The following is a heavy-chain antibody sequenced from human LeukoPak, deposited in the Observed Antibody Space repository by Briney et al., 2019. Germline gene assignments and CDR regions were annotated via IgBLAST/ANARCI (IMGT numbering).Heavy chain of an antibody. V-gene: IGHV4-34*01. J-gene: IGHJ5*02. CDR1: GGSFSGYY. CDR3: ARHSGGTYYVSLDP. D-gene: IGHD1-26*01. CDR2: INHSGST. Sequence: SETLSLTCAVYGGSFSGYYWSRIRQPPGKGLEWIGEINHSGSTNYNPSLKSRVTISVDTSKNQFSLKLSSVTAADTAVYYCARHSGGTYYVSLDPWGQGTLVTVSS.